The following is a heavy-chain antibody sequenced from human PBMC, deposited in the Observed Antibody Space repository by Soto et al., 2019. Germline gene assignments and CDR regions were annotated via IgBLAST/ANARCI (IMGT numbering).Heavy chain of an antibody. CDR1: GYTFISFW. CDR2: IYPGASDI. V-gene: IGHV5-51*01. CDR3: ARQGTSRGSDYAAFDC. Sequence: VESLNISCHASGYTFISFWVAWVRQVPGKGLEWMGVIYPGASDIRYSPSFEGHVTISADKSTNTAYLQWSSLEAADTAIYYCARQGTSRGSDYAAFDCWGPGTLVTVSS. D-gene: IGHD3-10*01. J-gene: IGHJ4*02.